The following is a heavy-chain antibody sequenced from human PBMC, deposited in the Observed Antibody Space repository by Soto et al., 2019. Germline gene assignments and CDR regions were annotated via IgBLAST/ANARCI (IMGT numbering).Heavy chain of an antibody. Sequence: GGSLRLSCAASGFTFSSYSMNWVRQAPGKGLEWVSYISSSSSTIYYADSVKGRFTISRDNAKNSLYLQMNSLRAEDAAVYYCAASPITMVRGDHANLRWGQGTLVTVSS. CDR3: AASPITMVRGDHANLR. V-gene: IGHV3-48*01. D-gene: IGHD3-10*01. J-gene: IGHJ4*02. CDR2: ISSSSSTI. CDR1: GFTFSSYS.